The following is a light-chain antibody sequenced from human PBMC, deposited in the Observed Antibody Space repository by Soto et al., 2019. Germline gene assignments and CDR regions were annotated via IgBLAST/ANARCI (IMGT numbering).Light chain of an antibody. CDR3: QQYYSSPPA. CDR1: QSVLYSSNNKNY. CDR2: LAS. V-gene: IGKV4-1*01. J-gene: IGKJ4*01. Sequence: DIVMTQSPDSLAVSLSERATINCKSSQSVLYSSNNKNYLAWYQQKPGQPPKLLIYLASTRESGVPDRFSGTGSGTDFALTINSLQAEDVAVYYCQQYYSSPPAFGGGTKVEIK.